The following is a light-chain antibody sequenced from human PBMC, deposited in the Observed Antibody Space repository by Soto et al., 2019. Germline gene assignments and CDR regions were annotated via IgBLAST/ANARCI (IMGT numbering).Light chain of an antibody. J-gene: IGKJ5*01. V-gene: IGKV3D-15*01. CDR3: QQYHNWPIT. CDR1: QSVSSY. Sequence: EIVLTQSPATLSLSPGERATLSCRASQSVSSYLAWYQQKPGQAPRLLIYCASTRATGSPPRFSGSGSGTEFTLTISSLQSEDFAVYYCQQYHNWPITFGQGTRLAI. CDR2: CAS.